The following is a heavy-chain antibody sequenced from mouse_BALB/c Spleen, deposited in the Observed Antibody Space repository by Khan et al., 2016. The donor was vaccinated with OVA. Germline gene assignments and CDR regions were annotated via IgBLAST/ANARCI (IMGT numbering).Heavy chain of an antibody. D-gene: IGHD6-1*01. V-gene: IGHV2-6-5*01. CDR1: GFSLTDYA. CDR3: AKHHNRYPYCFDY. J-gene: IGHJ2*01. CDR2: IWGGGIT. Sequence: QVQLKESGPGLAAPSQSLSITCTVSGFSLTDYAVSWIRQPPGQGLEWLGVIWGGGITYYKSALKSRLSNNKDNSKSQVVLKMNRLETDEAYMYESAKHHNRYPYCFDYWGQGTTLTVSA.